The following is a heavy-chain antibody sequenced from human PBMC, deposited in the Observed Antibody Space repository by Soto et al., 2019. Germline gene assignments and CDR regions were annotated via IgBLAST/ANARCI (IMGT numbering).Heavy chain of an antibody. CDR2: IWYDGSNK. V-gene: IGHV3-33*01. CDR3: ARDWGYGDYVGFVLDY. D-gene: IGHD4-17*01. Sequence: QVQLVESGGGVVQPGRSLRLSCAASGFTFSSYGMHWVRQAPGKGLEWVAVIWYDGSNKYYADSVKGRFTISRDNSKNTVYLQMNSLRAEDTAVYYCARDWGYGDYVGFVLDYWGQGTLVTVSS. J-gene: IGHJ4*02. CDR1: GFTFSSYG.